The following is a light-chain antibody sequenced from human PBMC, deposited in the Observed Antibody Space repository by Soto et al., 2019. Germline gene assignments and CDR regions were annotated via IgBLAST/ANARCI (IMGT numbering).Light chain of an antibody. CDR1: QSVISN. V-gene: IGKV3D-15*01. J-gene: IGKJ1*01. Sequence: EIVMTQSPATLSVSPVERATLSCMASQSVISNLAWYQQKPGQAPRLLIYGASSRTTGIPDRFSGSGSGTDFTLTISRLEPEDFAVYYCQQYHNSPLTFGQGTKVDIK. CDR3: QQYHNSPLT. CDR2: GAS.